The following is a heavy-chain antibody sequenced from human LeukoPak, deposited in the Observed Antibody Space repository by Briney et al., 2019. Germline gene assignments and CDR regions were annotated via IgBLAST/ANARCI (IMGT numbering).Heavy chain of an antibody. CDR3: ARGSYSSSWYYDY. CDR2: IYSSGSTSGST. CDR1: GGSISSYY. J-gene: IGHJ4*02. V-gene: IGHV4-4*07. Sequence: SSETLSLTCTVSGGSISSYYWSWIRQPAGKGLEWIGRIYSSGSTSGSTNYNPSLKSRVTMSLDTSKNQFSLKLSSVTAADTAVYYCARGSYSSSWYYDYWGQGTLVTVSS. D-gene: IGHD6-13*01.